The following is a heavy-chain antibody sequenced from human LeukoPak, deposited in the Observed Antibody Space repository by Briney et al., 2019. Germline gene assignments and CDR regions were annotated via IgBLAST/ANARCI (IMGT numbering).Heavy chain of an antibody. CDR2: IYYSGST. D-gene: IGHD6-19*01. Sequence: SETLSLTCTVSGGSISSSSYYWGWIRQPPGKGLEWIGSIYYSGSTYYNPSLKSRVTISVDTSKNQFSLKLSPVTAADTAVYYCARRYSSGWYGWGQGTLVTVSS. CDR3: ARRYSSGWYG. CDR1: GGSISSSSYY. V-gene: IGHV4-39*01. J-gene: IGHJ4*02.